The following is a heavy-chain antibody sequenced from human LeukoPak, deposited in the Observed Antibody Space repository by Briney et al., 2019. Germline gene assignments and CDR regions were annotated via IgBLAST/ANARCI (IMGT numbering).Heavy chain of an antibody. CDR1: GFTFSSYG. V-gene: IGHV3-33*01. CDR3: ARDSGSYDSSGYYYGNDAFDI. D-gene: IGHD3-22*01. J-gene: IGHJ3*02. Sequence: QPGRSLRLSCAASGFTFSSYGTHWVRQAPGKGLEWVAVIWYDGSNKYYADSVKGRFTISRDNSKNTLYLQMNSLRAEDTAVYYCARDSGSYDSSGYYYGNDAFDIWGQGTMVTVSS. CDR2: IWYDGSNK.